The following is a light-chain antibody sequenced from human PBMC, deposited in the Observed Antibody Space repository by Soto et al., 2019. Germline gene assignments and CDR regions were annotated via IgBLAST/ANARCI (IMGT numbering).Light chain of an antibody. CDR3: CSYAGSSTLV. V-gene: IGLV2-23*02. Sequence: QSALTQPASVSGSPGQSITISCTGTSSDVGSYNLVSWYQQHPGKAPKLMIYEVSKRPSGVSNRFSGSKSGNTASLTISGLQAEYEADYYCCSYAGSSTLVFGGGTQLTVL. CDR1: SSDVGSYNL. CDR2: EVS. J-gene: IGLJ2*01.